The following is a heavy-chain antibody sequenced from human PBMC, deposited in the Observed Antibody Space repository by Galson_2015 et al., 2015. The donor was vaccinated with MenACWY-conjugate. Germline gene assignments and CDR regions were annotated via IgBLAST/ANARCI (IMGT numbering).Heavy chain of an antibody. Sequence: SLRLSCAASGFTFSTYRMNWVRQAPGKGLEWVSYISSSSSTIYYADSVKGRFTISRDNAKNSLYLQMNTLRDEDTAVYYCARVPGYSYGYYDWWGQATLVTVSS. J-gene: IGHJ4*02. D-gene: IGHD5-18*01. V-gene: IGHV3-48*02. CDR3: ARVPGYSYGYYDW. CDR1: GFTFSTYR. CDR2: ISSSSSTI.